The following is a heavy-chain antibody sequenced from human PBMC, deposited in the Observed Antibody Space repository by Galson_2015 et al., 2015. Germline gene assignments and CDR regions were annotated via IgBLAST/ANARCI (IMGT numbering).Heavy chain of an antibody. V-gene: IGHV3-15*01. CDR3: CTYSTMAWVVLAA. J-gene: IGHJ5*02. CDR1: GFTFSDAY. D-gene: IGHD2-21*01. Sequence: SLRLSCAASGFTFSDAYMTWVRQAPGKGLEWVGRITRKTDGGTADYAAVVKGRFTISRDDSKNTLFLQMNDLKTEDTAVYYCCTYSTMAWVVLAAWGQGTLVTVSS. CDR2: ITRKTDGGTA.